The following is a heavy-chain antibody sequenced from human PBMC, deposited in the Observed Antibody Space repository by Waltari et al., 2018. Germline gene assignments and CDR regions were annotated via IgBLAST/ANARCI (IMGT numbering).Heavy chain of an antibody. V-gene: IGHV1-18*01. D-gene: IGHD6-19*01. CDR1: GYTFTSYG. CDR2: ISAYNGNT. J-gene: IGHJ6*03. CDR3: ARVGYGSGWYSDYYYYMDV. Sequence: QVQLVQSGAEVKKPGASVKVSCKASGYTFTSYGLSRVRQAPGQGLEWMGWISAYNGNTNYAQKLQGRVTMTTDTSTSKAYMELRSLRSDDTAVYYCARVGYGSGWYSDYYYYMDVWGKGTTVTISS.